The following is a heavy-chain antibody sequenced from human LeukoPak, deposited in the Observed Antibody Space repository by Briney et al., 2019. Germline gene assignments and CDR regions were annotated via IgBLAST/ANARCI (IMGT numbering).Heavy chain of an antibody. CDR1: GFTFSDYW. CDR2: IESDGSSA. J-gene: IGHJ6*02. CDR3: ARGTTGYFTSYSYYGMDV. V-gene: IGHV3-74*01. D-gene: IGHD3/OR15-3a*01. Sequence: GGSLRLPCAASGFTFSDYWMHWVRQAPGKGLVWVSRIESDGSSAAYADSVKGRFTISRDNAKNTLYLQMNSLRADDTAVYYCARGTTGYFTSYSYYGMDVWGQGTTVTVSS.